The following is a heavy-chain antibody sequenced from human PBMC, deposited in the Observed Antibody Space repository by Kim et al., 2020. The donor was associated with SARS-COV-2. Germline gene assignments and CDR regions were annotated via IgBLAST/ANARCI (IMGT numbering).Heavy chain of an antibody. D-gene: IGHD2-2*01. Sequence: GGSLRLSCAASGFTFSSYAMSWVRQAPGKGLEWVSAISGSGGSTYYADSVKGRFTISRDNSKNTLYLQMNSLRAEDTAVYYCAKYSCRTSCYLSDNWFDPWGQGTLVTLSS. V-gene: IGHV3-23*01. CDR2: ISGSGGST. J-gene: IGHJ5*02. CDR3: AKYSCRTSCYLSDNWFDP. CDR1: GFTFSSYA.